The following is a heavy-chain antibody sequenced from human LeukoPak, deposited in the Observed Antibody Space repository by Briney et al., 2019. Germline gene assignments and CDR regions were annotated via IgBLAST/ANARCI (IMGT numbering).Heavy chain of an antibody. Sequence: ASVKVSCKASGYTFTSYDINWVRQATGQGLEWMGWMNPNSGNTGYAQKFQGRVTMTRNTSISTAYMELGSPRSEDTAVYYCARVGVAGSYYYYYGMDVWGQGTTVTVSS. J-gene: IGHJ6*02. D-gene: IGHD6-19*01. V-gene: IGHV1-8*01. CDR1: GYTFTSYD. CDR2: MNPNSGNT. CDR3: ARVGVAGSYYYYYGMDV.